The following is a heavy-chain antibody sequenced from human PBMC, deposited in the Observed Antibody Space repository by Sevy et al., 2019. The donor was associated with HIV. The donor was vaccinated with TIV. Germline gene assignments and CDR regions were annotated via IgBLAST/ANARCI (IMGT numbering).Heavy chain of an antibody. CDR3: AGDRGTEYGSGWYPGRGGKYYFDY. J-gene: IGHJ4*02. Sequence: ASVKVSCKASGGTFSSYAISWVRQAPGQGLEWMGGIIPIFGTANYAQKFQGRVTITANESTSTAYMELRSLRSEDTAVYYCAGDRGTEYGSGWYPGRGGKYYFDYWGQGTLVTVSS. CDR1: GGTFSSYA. V-gene: IGHV1-69*13. CDR2: IIPIFGTA. D-gene: IGHD6-19*01.